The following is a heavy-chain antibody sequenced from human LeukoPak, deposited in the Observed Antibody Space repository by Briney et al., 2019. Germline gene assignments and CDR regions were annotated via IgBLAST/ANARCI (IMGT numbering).Heavy chain of an antibody. CDR1: GFTFDDYA. J-gene: IGHJ4*02. CDR3: AKAKYYDSSGYYSAFDY. D-gene: IGHD3-22*01. V-gene: IGHV3-9*01. CDR2: ISWNSGSI. Sequence: GGSLRLSCAASGFTFDDYAMHWVRHAPGKGLEWVSGISWNSGSIGYADSVKGRFTISRDNAKNSLYLQMNSLRVEDTALYYCAKAKYYDSSGYYSAFDYWGQGTLVTVSS.